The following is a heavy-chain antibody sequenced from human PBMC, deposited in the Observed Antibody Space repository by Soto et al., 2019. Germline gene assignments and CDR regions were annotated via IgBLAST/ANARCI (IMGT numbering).Heavy chain of an antibody. Sequence: QPGGSLRLSCAASGFTFSSYGMHWVRQAPGKGLEWVAVISYDGSNKYYADSVKGRFTISRDNSKNTLYLQMNSLRAEDTAVYYCANGLPYSSSSPFDYWGQGTLVTVSS. CDR3: ANGLPYSSSSPFDY. V-gene: IGHV3-30*18. D-gene: IGHD6-6*01. CDR2: ISYDGSNK. J-gene: IGHJ4*02. CDR1: GFTFSSYG.